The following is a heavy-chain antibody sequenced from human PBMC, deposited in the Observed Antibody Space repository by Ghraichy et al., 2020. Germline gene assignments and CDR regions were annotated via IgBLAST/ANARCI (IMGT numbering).Heavy chain of an antibody. CDR1: GFTFSSYS. CDR3: TRDRLEEWQLLRYAFDN. V-gene: IGHV3-48*02. J-gene: IGHJ3*02. D-gene: IGHD1-26*01. CDR2: ISSSSNTI. Sequence: GSLRLSCAASGFTFSSYSMNWVRQAPGKGLEWVSYISSSSNTIYYADSVKGRFTISRDNAKNSLYLHMNSLRDEDTAVYYCTRDRLEEWQLLRYAFDNWGQGTMVTVSS.